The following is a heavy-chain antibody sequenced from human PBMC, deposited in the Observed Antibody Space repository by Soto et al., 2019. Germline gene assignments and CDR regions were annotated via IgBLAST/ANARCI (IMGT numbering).Heavy chain of an antibody. Sequence: QVQLVASGGGVVQPGRSLRLSCAASGFTFSSYGMHWVRQAPGKGLEWVAVISYDGSNKYYADSVKGRFTISRDNSKNTLYLQMNSLRAEDTAVYYCAKEGLEGGYFDYWGQGTLVTVSS. CDR1: GFTFSSYG. V-gene: IGHV3-30*18. J-gene: IGHJ4*02. D-gene: IGHD6-19*01. CDR3: AKEGLEGGYFDY. CDR2: ISYDGSNK.